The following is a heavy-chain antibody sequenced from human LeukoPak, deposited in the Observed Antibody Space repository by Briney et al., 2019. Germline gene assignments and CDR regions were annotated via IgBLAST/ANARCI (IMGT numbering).Heavy chain of an antibody. V-gene: IGHV3-7*01. CDR3: AREWQGYSSSRRGYYYYMDV. J-gene: IGHJ6*03. Sequence: GGSLRLSCAASGFVFSNNWMTWVRRAPGKGLEWVASINEDGSEKYYVDSVKGRFTISRDNAKNSLYLQMNSLRAEDTAVYYCAREWQGYSSSRRGYYYYMDVWGKGTTVTVSS. D-gene: IGHD6-6*01. CDR2: INEDGSEK. CDR1: GFVFSNNW.